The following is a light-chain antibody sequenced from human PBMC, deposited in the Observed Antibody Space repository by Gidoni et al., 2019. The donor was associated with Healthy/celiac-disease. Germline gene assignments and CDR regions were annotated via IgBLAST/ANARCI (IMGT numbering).Light chain of an antibody. Sequence: QSVLTQPPSASGTPGQRVTISCSGSSSNIGSNTVNWYQQLPGTAPKLLIYSNNQRPSGVPDRFSGSKSGTSASLAISGLQSEDEADYYCAAWDDSLNGVVFGGGTKLTXL. CDR3: AAWDDSLNGVV. CDR2: SNN. J-gene: IGLJ2*01. V-gene: IGLV1-44*01. CDR1: SSNIGSNT.